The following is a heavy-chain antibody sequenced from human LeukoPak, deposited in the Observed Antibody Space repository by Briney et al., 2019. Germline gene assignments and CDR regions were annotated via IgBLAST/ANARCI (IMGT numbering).Heavy chain of an antibody. CDR3: ARVSASPILDY. D-gene: IGHD2/OR15-2a*01. J-gene: IGHJ4*02. CDR2: ISAYNGNT. CDR1: GYTFSSYG. V-gene: IGHV1-18*01. Sequence: ASVTASCKASGYTFSSYGISWVRQAPGQGLEWMGWISAYNGNTNYAQKLQGRVTMTTDTSTSTAYMELRSLRSDDTAVYYCARVSASPILDYWGQGTLVTVSS.